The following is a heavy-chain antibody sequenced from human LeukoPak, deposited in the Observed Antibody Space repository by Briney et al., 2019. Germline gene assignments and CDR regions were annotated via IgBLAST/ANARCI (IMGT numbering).Heavy chain of an antibody. CDR3: ATGYSSTWYYFDY. CDR1: GDSISSYY. Sequence: SETLSLTCTVSGDSISSYYGSWIRQPPGKGLEWIGYIYHSGSTNYNPSLKSRVTISADTSKDQFSLKQASVTAADTAVYYCATGYSSTWYYFDYWGQGTLVTVSS. J-gene: IGHJ4*02. CDR2: IYHSGST. D-gene: IGHD6-13*01. V-gene: IGHV4-59*01.